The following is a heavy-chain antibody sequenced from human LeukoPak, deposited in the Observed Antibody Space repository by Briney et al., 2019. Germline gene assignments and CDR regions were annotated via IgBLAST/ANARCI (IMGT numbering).Heavy chain of an antibody. V-gene: IGHV3-23*01. CDR2: ISGSGGST. Sequence: RGSLRLSCAASGFTFSSYGMHSVRQAPGTGLEWVSAISGSGGSTYYADSVKGRFTISRDNSKNTLYLQMNSLRAEHTVVYYCASDIVVVPAAISYYYGRDVWGQGTTVTVSS. CDR3: ASDIVVVPAAISYYYGRDV. D-gene: IGHD2-2*02. J-gene: IGHJ6*02. CDR1: GFTFSSYG.